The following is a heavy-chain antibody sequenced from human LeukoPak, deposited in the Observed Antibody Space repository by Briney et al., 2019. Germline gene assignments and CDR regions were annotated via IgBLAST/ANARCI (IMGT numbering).Heavy chain of an antibody. V-gene: IGHV3-72*01. CDR3: ARGPSSSSLADY. J-gene: IGHJ4*02. CDR1: GFTFSDHY. CDR2: TRNKAYGYTT. D-gene: IGHD1-26*01. Sequence: GGSLRLSCAASGFTFSDHYIDWVRQAPGKGLEWVGRTRNKAYGYTTEYAASVKGRFTISRDDSGNSLYLQMNSLKTEDTAVYYCARGPSSSSLADYWGQGTLVTVSS.